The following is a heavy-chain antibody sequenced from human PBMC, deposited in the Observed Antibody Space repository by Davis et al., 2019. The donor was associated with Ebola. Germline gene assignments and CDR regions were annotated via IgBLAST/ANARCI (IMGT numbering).Heavy chain of an antibody. CDR2: ISSSGSTI. V-gene: IGHV3-48*04. CDR3: ARSIPTGIWFGELDY. D-gene: IGHD3-10*01. J-gene: IGHJ4*02. Sequence: GESLKISCAASGFTFSSYWMHWVRQAPGKGLEWVSYISSSGSTIYYADSVKGRFTISRDNAKNSLYLQMNSLRTEDKAVYYCARSIPTGIWFGELDYWGQGTLVTVSS. CDR1: GFTFSSYW.